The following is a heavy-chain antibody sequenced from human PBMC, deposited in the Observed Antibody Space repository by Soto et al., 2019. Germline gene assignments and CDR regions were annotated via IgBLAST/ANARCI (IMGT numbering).Heavy chain of an antibody. CDR2: IYYSGST. J-gene: IGHJ4*02. CDR1: GGSISSYY. Sequence: SETLSLTCTVSGGSISSYYWNWIRQPPGKGLEWIGYIYYSGSTSYDPSLKSRLTISVDTSKNQFSLKLISVTAADTAVYYCARETPDTNDCRGAFDYWGQGTLVTVSS. D-gene: IGHD2-21*01. CDR3: ARETPDTNDCRGAFDY. V-gene: IGHV4-59*12.